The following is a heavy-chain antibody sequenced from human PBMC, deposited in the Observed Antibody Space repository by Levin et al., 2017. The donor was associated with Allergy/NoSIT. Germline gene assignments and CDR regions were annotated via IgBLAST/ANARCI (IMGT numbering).Heavy chain of an antibody. D-gene: IGHD4-11*01. CDR2: INHSGST. CDR3: ARGIDYQRNWFDP. J-gene: IGHJ5*02. Sequence: TSETLSLTCAVYGGSFSGYYWSWIRQPPGKGLEWIGEINHSGSTNYNPSLKSRVTISVDTSKNQFSLKLSSVTAADTAVYYCARGIDYQRNWFDPWGQGTLVTVSS. CDR1: GGSFSGYY. V-gene: IGHV4-34*01.